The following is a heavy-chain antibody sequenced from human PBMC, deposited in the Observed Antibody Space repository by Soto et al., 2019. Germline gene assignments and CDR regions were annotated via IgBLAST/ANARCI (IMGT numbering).Heavy chain of an antibody. Sequence: QVQLVESGGGVVQPGTSLRLSCAASGFSFSEYGIHWVRQAPGKGLEWVAIITYDGSNKYYLDSVKGRFTISRDNSRNTALLQMDSLTAEDTATYYCAKALSEWIPTYCFDSWGQGARVTVTS. CDR2: ITYDGSNK. V-gene: IGHV3-30*18. D-gene: IGHD3-3*01. J-gene: IGHJ4*02. CDR3: AKALSEWIPTYCFDS. CDR1: GFSFSEYG.